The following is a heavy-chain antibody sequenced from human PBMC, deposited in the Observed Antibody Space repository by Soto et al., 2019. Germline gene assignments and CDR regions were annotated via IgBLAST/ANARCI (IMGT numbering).Heavy chain of an antibody. V-gene: IGHV1-2*02. D-gene: IGHD6-13*01. Sequence: GASVKVSCKASGYTFTGYYMHWVRQAPGQGLEWMGWINPNSGGTNYAQKFQGRVTMTRDTSISTAYMELSRLRSDDTAVYYCAREVGEQQLFDWFDPWGQGTLVTVSS. CDR2: INPNSGGT. CDR1: GYTFTGYY. J-gene: IGHJ5*02. CDR3: AREVGEQQLFDWFDP.